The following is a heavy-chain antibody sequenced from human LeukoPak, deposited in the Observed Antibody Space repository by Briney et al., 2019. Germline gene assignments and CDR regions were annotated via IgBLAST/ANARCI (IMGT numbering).Heavy chain of an antibody. J-gene: IGHJ4*02. CDR2: INPSGGST. V-gene: IGHV1-46*01. CDR3: ARVSVVGNTVTPDDY. CDR1: GYTFTSYY. D-gene: IGHD4-11*01. Sequence: GASVKVSCKASGYTFTSYYIHWVRQAPGQGLEWMGIINPSGGSTRYAQKFQDRVTMTRDMSASTVYMELSSLRSEDTDVYYCARVSVVGNTVTPDDYWGQGTLVTVSS.